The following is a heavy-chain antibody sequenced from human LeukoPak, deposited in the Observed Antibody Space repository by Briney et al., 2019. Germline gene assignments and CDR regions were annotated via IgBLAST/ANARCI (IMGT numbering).Heavy chain of an antibody. CDR3: ARAAQASSHSTYYDYVAAFDI. CDR1: GFTFSSYG. J-gene: IGHJ3*02. Sequence: GGSLRLSCAASGFTFSSYGMSWVRQAPGKGLEWVSAISGSGGSTYYADSVKGRFTISRDNSKNTLYLQMNSLRAEDTAVYYCARAAQASSHSTYYDYVAAFDIWGQGTMVTVSS. D-gene: IGHD3-16*01. CDR2: ISGSGGST. V-gene: IGHV3-23*01.